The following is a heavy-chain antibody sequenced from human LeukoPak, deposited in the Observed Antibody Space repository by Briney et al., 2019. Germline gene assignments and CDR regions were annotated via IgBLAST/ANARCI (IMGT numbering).Heavy chain of an antibody. V-gene: IGHV3-23*01. CDR2: ISGSAGST. Sequence: GGSLRLSCAASGFTFSSYAMSWVRQAPGKGLEWVSGISGSAGSTYYADSVKGRFTISRDNSKNTLYLQMNSLRAEDTAVYYCAKDPRTYESVWDVINWGQGTLVTVSS. CDR1: GFTFSSYA. J-gene: IGHJ4*02. CDR3: AKDPRTYESVWDVIN. D-gene: IGHD3-22*01.